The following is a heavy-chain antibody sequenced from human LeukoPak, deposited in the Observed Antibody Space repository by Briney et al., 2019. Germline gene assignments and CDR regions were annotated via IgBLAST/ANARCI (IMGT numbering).Heavy chain of an antibody. J-gene: IGHJ4*02. Sequence: SETLSLTCAVYGGSLSGYYWSWIRQPPGKGLEWIGEINHSGSTNYNPSLKSRVTISVDTSKNQFSLKLSSVTAADTAVYYCARRAPYYGSGSYYSLSTPFDYWGQGTLVTVPS. CDR3: ARRAPYYGSGSYYSLSTPFDY. D-gene: IGHD3-10*01. V-gene: IGHV4-34*01. CDR1: GGSLSGYY. CDR2: INHSGST.